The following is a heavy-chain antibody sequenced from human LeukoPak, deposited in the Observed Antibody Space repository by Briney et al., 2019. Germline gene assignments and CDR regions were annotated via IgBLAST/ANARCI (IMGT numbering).Heavy chain of an antibody. Sequence: SETLSLTCTVSGGSISSYYWSWIRQPPGKGLEWIGYIYYSGSTNYNPSLKSRVTISVDTSKNQFSLKLSSVTAADTAVYYCARRPYYYDSGWFDPWGQGTLVTVSS. CDR2: IYYSGST. CDR3: ARRPYYYDSGWFDP. J-gene: IGHJ5*02. CDR1: GGSISSYY. V-gene: IGHV4-59*08. D-gene: IGHD3-22*01.